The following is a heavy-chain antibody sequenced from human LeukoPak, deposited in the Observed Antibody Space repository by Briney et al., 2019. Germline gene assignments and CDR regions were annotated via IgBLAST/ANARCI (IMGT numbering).Heavy chain of an antibody. CDR2: IYYSGST. J-gene: IGHJ4*02. V-gene: IGHV4-39*07. D-gene: IGHD1-26*01. Sequence: SETLSLTCTVSGGSISSSSYYWGWIRQPPGKGLEWIGSIYYSGSTYYNPSLKSRVTISVDTSKNQFSLKLSSVTAADTAVYYCTTSASFYHFDFWGQGTLVTVSS. CDR3: TTSASFYHFDF. CDR1: GGSISSSSYY.